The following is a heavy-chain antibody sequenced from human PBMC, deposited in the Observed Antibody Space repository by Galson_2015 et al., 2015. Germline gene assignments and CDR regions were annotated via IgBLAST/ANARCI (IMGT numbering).Heavy chain of an antibody. Sequence: SLRLSCAASGFTFSSFGIHWVRQAPGKGLEWVAFIWDDGSNKYYADSVKGRFTISRDNSKNTLYLQMNSLRAEDTAVFYCARGPITLVRGNLGMDVWGQGTTVTVSS. J-gene: IGHJ6*02. V-gene: IGHV3-33*01. CDR2: IWDDGSNK. D-gene: IGHD3-10*01. CDR3: ARGPITLVRGNLGMDV. CDR1: GFTFSSFG.